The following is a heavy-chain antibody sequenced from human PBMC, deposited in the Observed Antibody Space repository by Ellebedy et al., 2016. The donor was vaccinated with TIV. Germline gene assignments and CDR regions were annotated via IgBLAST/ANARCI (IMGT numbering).Heavy chain of an antibody. J-gene: IGHJ6*02. CDR1: GFTFSSYG. D-gene: IGHD2-2*01. CDR2: IWYDGSNK. V-gene: IGHV3-33*08. Sequence: PGGSLRLSCAASGFTFSSYGMHRVRQAPGKGLEWVAVIWYDGSNKYYADSVKGRFTISRDNSKNTLYLQMNSLRAEDTAVYYCARDYCSSTSCFVYYYYGMDVWGQGTTVTVSS. CDR3: ARDYCSSTSCFVYYYYGMDV.